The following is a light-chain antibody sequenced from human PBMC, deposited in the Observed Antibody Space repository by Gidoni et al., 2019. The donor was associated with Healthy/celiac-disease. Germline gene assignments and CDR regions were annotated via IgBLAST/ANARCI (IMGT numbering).Light chain of an antibody. CDR2: GNS. CDR1: SPNIGAGYD. Sequence: QSVLTQPPSVSGAPGQRVTISGTGSSPNIGAGYDVHWYQQLPGTAPKLLIYGNSKRPSGVPDRFSGSKSGTSASLAITGLQAEDEADYYCQSYDSSLSGVVFGGGTKLTVL. V-gene: IGLV1-40*01. J-gene: IGLJ2*01. CDR3: QSYDSSLSGVV.